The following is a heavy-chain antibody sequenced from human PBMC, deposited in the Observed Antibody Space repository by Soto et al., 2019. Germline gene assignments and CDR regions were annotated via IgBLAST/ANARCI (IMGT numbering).Heavy chain of an antibody. V-gene: IGHV4-59*12. J-gene: IGHJ5*02. CDR3: ARVVTIFANWFNP. CDR2: IYHSGST. CDR1: GGSISSYY. Sequence: SETLSLTCTVSGGSISSYYWSWIRQPPGKGLEWIGYIYHSGSTYYNPSLKSRVTISVDRSKNQFSLKLSSVTAADTAVYYCARVVTIFANWFNPWGQGTLVTVSS. D-gene: IGHD3-3*01.